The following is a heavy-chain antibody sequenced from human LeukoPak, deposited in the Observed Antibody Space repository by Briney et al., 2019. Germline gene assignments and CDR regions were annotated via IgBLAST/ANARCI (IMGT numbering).Heavy chain of an antibody. V-gene: IGHV3-30*02. CDR2: IRYDGSNK. Sequence: GGSLRLSCAASGFTFSSYGMHWVRQAPGKGLEWVAFIRYDGSNKYYADSVKGRFTISRDNSKNTLYLQMNSLRAEDTAVYYCAKDRYYGSGQLCNYYYYMDVWGKGTTVTISS. J-gene: IGHJ6*03. CDR1: GFTFSSYG. CDR3: AKDRYYGSGQLCNYYYYMDV. D-gene: IGHD3-10*01.